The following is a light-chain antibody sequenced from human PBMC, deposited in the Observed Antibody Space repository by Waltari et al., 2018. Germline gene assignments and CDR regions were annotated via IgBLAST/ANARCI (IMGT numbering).Light chain of an antibody. CDR2: RND. Sequence: QSALLQPPSVSGTPGQRVTISCSGANSNIGSNYVYWFAHLPGEAPKLLVFRNDQRPSGVPGRFSGSMSGTSASLALSGLQSEDEADFDCATWDDSLGGAIFGPGTKVTVL. J-gene: IGLJ1*01. CDR3: ATWDDSLGGAI. V-gene: IGLV1-47*01. CDR1: NSNIGSNY.